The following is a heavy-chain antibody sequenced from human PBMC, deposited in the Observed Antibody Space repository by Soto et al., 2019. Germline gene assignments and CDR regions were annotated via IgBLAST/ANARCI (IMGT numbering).Heavy chain of an antibody. Sequence: QLQLQESGPRLVKPSETLSLTCSVSGGSISSSSYSWVWIRQPPVKGLEWIGTVYYSGSTHYSPSLAGRVAISADTPNNQLSLRLSSVTAADTAVYYCGRQPGHCGSTTCFGYYSVDVWGQGTTVTVS. CDR3: GRQPGHCGSTTCFGYYSVDV. CDR1: GGSISSSSYS. V-gene: IGHV4-39*01. J-gene: IGHJ6*02. CDR2: VYYSGST. D-gene: IGHD2-2*01.